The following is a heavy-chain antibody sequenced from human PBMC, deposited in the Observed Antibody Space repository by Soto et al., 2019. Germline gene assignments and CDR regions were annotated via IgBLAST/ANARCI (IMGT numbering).Heavy chain of an antibody. CDR1: GGSISSGGYY. CDR2: IYYSGST. D-gene: IGHD3-3*01. J-gene: IGHJ5*02. V-gene: IGHV4-31*03. CDR3: ARYGYDFWSPKRGPGWFDP. Sequence: QVQLQESGPGLVKPSQTLSLTCTVSGGSISSGGYYWSWIRQHPGKGLEWIGYIYYSGSTYYNPSLKSRVTISVDTSKNQFSLKLSSVTAADTAVYYCARYGYDFWSPKRGPGWFDPWGQGTLVTVSS.